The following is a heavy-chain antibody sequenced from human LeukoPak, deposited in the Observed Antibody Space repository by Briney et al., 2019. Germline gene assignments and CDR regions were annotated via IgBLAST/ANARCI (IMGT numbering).Heavy chain of an antibody. V-gene: IGHV1-18*01. J-gene: IGHJ4*02. CDR2: ISGYNGHT. Sequence: ASVKVSCKASGYTFSSYGISWVRQAPGQGLEWMGWISGYNGHTNYAQKFQGRVTMTTDTSTSTAYMELRSLRSDDTAVYYCARMSTGYTSGWYPTDFDYWGQGTLVTVSS. CDR1: GYTFSSYG. CDR3: ARMSTGYTSGWYPTDFDY. D-gene: IGHD6-19*01.